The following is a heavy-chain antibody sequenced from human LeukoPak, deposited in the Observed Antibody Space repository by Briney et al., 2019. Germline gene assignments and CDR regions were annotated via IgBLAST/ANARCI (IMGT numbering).Heavy chain of an antibody. V-gene: IGHV1-46*01. D-gene: IGHD5-24*01. J-gene: IGHJ5*02. CDR2: ISPSGGST. CDR1: GYTFTGYW. Sequence: GASVKVSCKAFGYTFTGYWMHWVRQAPGQGPEWRGVISPSGGSTIYAQKFKGRVTLTRDMSTSTDYLELSSLRSEDTAVYSCARDNSVRDEAWWFNPWGQGTLVTVSS. CDR3: ARDNSVRDEAWWFNP.